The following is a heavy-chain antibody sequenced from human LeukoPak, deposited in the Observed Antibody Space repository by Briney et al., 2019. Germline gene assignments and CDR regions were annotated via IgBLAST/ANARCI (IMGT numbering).Heavy chain of an antibody. CDR2: IYYSGST. D-gene: IGHD3-10*01. Sequence: SETLSLTCTVSGGSISSRSYYWSWIRQHPGKGLEWIGYIYYSGSTYYNPSLKSRVTISVDTSKNQFSLKLSSVTAADTAVYYCARGRDYYGSGRKYYYYGMDVWGQGTTVTVSS. CDR3: ARGRDYYGSGRKYYYYGMDV. CDR1: GGSISSRSYY. J-gene: IGHJ6*02. V-gene: IGHV4-31*03.